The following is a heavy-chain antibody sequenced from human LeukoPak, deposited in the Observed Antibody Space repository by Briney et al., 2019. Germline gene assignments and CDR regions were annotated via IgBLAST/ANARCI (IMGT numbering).Heavy chain of an antibody. J-gene: IGHJ6*03. V-gene: IGHV3-30-3*01. Sequence: PGRSLRLSCAASGFTFSSYAMHWVRQAPGKGLEWVAVISYDGSNKYYADSVKGRFTISRDNSKNTLYLQMNSLRAEDTAVYYCAKVVYSSSSGSTWYYMDVWGKGTTVTVSS. CDR3: AKVVYSSSSGSTWYYMDV. CDR1: GFTFSSYA. CDR2: ISYDGSNK. D-gene: IGHD6-6*01.